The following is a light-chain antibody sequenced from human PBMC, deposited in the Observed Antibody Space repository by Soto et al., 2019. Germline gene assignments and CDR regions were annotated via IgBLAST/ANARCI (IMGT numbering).Light chain of an antibody. J-gene: IGKJ4*01. CDR3: LQDYNYPLT. CDR2: AAS. CDR1: QGIRND. Sequence: AIQMTQSPSSLSASVGDRVTITCRASQGIRNDLGWYQQKPGKAPKLLIYAASSLQSGVPSRFSGSGSDTDFTLTVSSLQPEDFATYYCLQDYNYPLTFGRGTKVDI. V-gene: IGKV1-6*01.